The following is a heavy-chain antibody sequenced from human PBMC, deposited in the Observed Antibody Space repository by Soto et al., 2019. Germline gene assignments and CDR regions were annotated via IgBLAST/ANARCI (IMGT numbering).Heavy chain of an antibody. CDR1: GFTFKSYD. J-gene: IGHJ4*02. Sequence: GGSLRLSCTASGFTFKSYDMNWARKAPGKGLEWVSATSGSGSRTFYTDSVKGRFTISRDNSQNTLHLQMNSLRVEDTATYYCVKGSSIWYRKIDYWGQGTPVTVSS. CDR2: TSGSGSRT. CDR3: VKGSSIWYRKIDY. D-gene: IGHD6-13*01. V-gene: IGHV3-23*01.